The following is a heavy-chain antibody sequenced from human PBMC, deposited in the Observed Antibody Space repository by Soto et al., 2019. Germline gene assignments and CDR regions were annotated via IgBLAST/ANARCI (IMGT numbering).Heavy chain of an antibody. CDR3: ARGRWLDDYGMDV. V-gene: IGHV1-2*02. CDR1: GYTFTGYY. Sequence: ASVKVSCKASGYTFTGYYMHWVRQAPGQGLEWMGWINPNSGGTNYAQKFQGRVTMTGDTSISTAYMELSRLRSDDTAVYYCARGRWLDDYGMDVWGQGTTVTSP. D-gene: IGHD6-19*01. CDR2: INPNSGGT. J-gene: IGHJ6*02.